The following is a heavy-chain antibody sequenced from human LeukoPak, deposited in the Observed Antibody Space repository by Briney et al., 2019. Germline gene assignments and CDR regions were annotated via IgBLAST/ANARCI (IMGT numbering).Heavy chain of an antibody. D-gene: IGHD6-6*01. CDR3: ARPRIGYSSSSLLDY. J-gene: IGHJ4*02. CDR1: GFTFSSYA. Sequence: GGSLSLSCAASGFTFSSYAMHWVRQAAGEGLEWVAVISYDGSNKYYADSVKGRFTISRDNSKNTLYLQMNSLRAEDTAVYYCARPRIGYSSSSLLDYWGQGTLVTVSS. V-gene: IGHV3-30-3*01. CDR2: ISYDGSNK.